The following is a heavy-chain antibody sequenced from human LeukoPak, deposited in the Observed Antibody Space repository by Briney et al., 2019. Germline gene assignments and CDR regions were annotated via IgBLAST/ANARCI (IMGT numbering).Heavy chain of an antibody. V-gene: IGHV3-9*01. J-gene: IGHJ4*02. CDR1: GFTFDDYA. D-gene: IGHD3-22*01. CDR2: ITWNRDNI. Sequence: GGALRLSCTVSGFTFDDYAMHWVRHTPGKGLEWVAGITWNRDNIGYGDSVKGRFTISRDNVKNVLYLQMNSLRPEDTALYYCARGGESYYYDSSGYPDYWGQGTLVTVSS. CDR3: ARGGESYYYDSSGYPDY.